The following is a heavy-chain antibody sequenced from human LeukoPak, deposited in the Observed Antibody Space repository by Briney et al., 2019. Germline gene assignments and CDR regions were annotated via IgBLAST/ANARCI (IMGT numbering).Heavy chain of an antibody. J-gene: IGHJ4*02. D-gene: IGHD6-13*01. V-gene: IGHV4-34*01. CDR1: GGSFSGYY. CDR3: ARHGYSSSWVYFDY. Sequence: LETLSLTCAVYGGSFSGYYWSWIRQPPGKGLEWIGEINHSGSTNYNPSLKSRVTISVDTSKNQFSLKLSSVTAADTAVYYCARHGYSSSWVYFDYWGQGTLVTVSS. CDR2: INHSGST.